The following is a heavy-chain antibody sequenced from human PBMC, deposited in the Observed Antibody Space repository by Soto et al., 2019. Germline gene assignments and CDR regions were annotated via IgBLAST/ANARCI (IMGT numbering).Heavy chain of an antibody. CDR1: GFTFSSYG. J-gene: IGHJ1*01. D-gene: IGHD6-19*01. CDR2: IWYDGSNK. CDR3: ARPYRSGWYDGAEYFQH. V-gene: IGHV3-33*01. Sequence: PGGSLRLSCAASGFTFSSYGMHWVRQAPGKGLEWVAVIWYDGSNKYYADSVKGRFTISRDNSKNMLYLQMNSLRAEDTAVYYCARPYRSGWYDGAEYFQHWGQGTLVTVSS.